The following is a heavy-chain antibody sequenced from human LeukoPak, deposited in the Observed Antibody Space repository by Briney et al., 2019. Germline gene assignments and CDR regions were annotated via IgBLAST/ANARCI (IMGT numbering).Heavy chain of an antibody. D-gene: IGHD3-16*02. Sequence: SETLSLTCAVYGGSFSGYYWSWIRQPPGKGLEWIGEINHSGSTNYNPSLKSRVTISVDTSKNQFSLKLSSVTAADTAVYYCARGRRASPQIMITFGGVIAFDYWGQGTLVTVSS. CDR3: ARGRRASPQIMITFGGVIAFDY. V-gene: IGHV4-34*01. CDR1: GGSFSGYY. J-gene: IGHJ4*02. CDR2: INHSGST.